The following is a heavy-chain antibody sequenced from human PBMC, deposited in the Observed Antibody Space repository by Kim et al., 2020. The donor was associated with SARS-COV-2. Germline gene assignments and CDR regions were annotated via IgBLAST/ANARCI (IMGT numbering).Heavy chain of an antibody. CDR3: AKEMRTGWYNFDY. J-gene: IGHJ4*02. D-gene: IGHD6-19*01. Sequence: GGSLRLSCSASGFTFTTYAMHWVRQAPGKGLQYVSGISSNGGNTYYADSVKGRFTISRDNSKNMLYLQMSSLGLEGTAMYYCAKEMRTGWYNFDYWGQGTLVSVSS. CDR1: GFTFTTYA. CDR2: ISSNGGNT. V-gene: IGHV3-64D*06.